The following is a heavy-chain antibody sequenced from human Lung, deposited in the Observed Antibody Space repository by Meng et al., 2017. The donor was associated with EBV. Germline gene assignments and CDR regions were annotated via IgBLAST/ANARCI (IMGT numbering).Heavy chain of an antibody. D-gene: IGHD2-15*01. CDR2: INHSGST. CDR1: GGSFSGYY. V-gene: IGHV4-34*01. Sequence: VQLQRGVAGRLKPLGTLSSTCAVYGGSFSGYYWSWIRQPPGKGLEWIGEINHSGSTNYNPSLKSRVTISVDTSKNQFSLKLSSVTAADTAVYYCAVTRYCSGGSCFDYWGQGTLVTVSS. CDR3: AVTRYCSGGSCFDY. J-gene: IGHJ4*02.